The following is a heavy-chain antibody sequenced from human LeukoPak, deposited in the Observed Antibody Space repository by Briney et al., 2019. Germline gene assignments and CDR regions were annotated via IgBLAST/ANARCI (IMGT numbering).Heavy chain of an antibody. D-gene: IGHD1-26*01. CDR1: GGSISSYY. CDR3: ARCYSGSYAIVDAFDI. CDR2: IYYSGST. J-gene: IGHJ3*02. V-gene: IGHV4-59*12. Sequence: SETLSLTCTVSGGSISSYYWSWIRQPPGKGLEWIGYIYYSGSTNYNPSLKSRVTISVDTSKNQFSLKLSSVTAADTAVYYCARCYSGSYAIVDAFDIWGQGTMVTVSS.